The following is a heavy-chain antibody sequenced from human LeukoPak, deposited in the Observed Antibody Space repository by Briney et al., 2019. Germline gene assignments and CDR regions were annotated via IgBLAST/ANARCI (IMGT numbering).Heavy chain of an antibody. J-gene: IGHJ4*02. V-gene: IGHV5-10-1*01. CDR1: GYSFTNYW. D-gene: IGHD2-15*01. CDR2: IDPSDSYT. Sequence: HGASLKISCQGSGYSFTNYWISWVRQLPGKGLEWMGRIDPSDSYTNYSPSFQGHVTISADKSISTAYLQWSSLKASDTAMYYCARRYCSGGSCYSPVDYWGQGTLVTVSS. CDR3: ARRYCSGGSCYSPVDY.